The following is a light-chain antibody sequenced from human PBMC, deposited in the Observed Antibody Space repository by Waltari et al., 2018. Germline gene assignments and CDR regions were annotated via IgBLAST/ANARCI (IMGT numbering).Light chain of an antibody. J-gene: IGLJ1*01. Sequence: QSALTQPASVSGSPGQSITVSCTGTSSDVGRYNYVSWYPQHPGKAPKLRIYGVNTRPSGGSGRFSGSKSGHTASLTISGLQAEDRADYDCTSLTTPNTYVVESGTEV. CDR3: TSLTTPNTYV. V-gene: IGLV2-14*03. CDR1: SSDVGRYNY. CDR2: GVN.